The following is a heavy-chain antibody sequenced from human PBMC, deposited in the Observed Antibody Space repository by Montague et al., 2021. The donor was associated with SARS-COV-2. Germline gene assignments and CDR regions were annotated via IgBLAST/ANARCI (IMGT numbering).Heavy chain of an antibody. CDR2: RGST. CDR3: ARVRGEQDQTVFSTYYYYDREV. V-gene: IGHV4-59*01. D-gene: IGHD3-16*01. J-gene: IGHJ6*03. Sequence: RGSTNYNPSLKSRVTISVDTYKNQFSPKLSFLTAADTDVYYCARVRGEQDQTVFSTYYYYDREVWGKGTTVTVSS.